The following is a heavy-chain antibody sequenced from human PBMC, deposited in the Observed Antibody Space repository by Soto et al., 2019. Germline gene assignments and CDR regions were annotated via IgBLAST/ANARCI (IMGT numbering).Heavy chain of an antibody. CDR2: IIPIFGTA. Sequence: QVQLVQSGAEVKKPGSSVKVSCKASGGTFSSYAISWVRQAPGQGLEWMGGIIPIFGTADYAQKFQGRVTNPADESTSTAYVELSSLRSEDTAVYYCAKNPENYYYGMDVWGQGTTVSVSS. CDR1: GGTFSSYA. J-gene: IGHJ6*02. V-gene: IGHV1-69*12. CDR3: AKNPENYYYGMDV.